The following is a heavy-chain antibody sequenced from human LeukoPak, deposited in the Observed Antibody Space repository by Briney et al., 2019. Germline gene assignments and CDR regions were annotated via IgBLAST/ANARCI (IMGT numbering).Heavy chain of an antibody. V-gene: IGHV1-69*05. Sequence: SVKVSCKASGGTFSSYAISWVRQAPGQGLEWMGRIIPIFGTANYAQKFQGRVTITTDESTSTAYMELSSLRSEDTAVYYCVRDGYYYDSSGPLDYWGQGTLVTVSS. CDR3: VRDGYYYDSSGPLDY. D-gene: IGHD3-22*01. CDR2: IIPIFGTA. J-gene: IGHJ4*02. CDR1: GGTFSSYA.